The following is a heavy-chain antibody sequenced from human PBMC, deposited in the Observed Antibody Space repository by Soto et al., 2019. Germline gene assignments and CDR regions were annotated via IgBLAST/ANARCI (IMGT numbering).Heavy chain of an antibody. CDR3: AKDSKIVVVITLSI. D-gene: IGHD3-22*01. CDR2: ISGSGGST. CDR1: GFTFSSYA. V-gene: IGHV3-23*01. J-gene: IGHJ3*02. Sequence: GGSLRVSCAASGFTFSSYAMSWVLQAPGKGLEWVSAISGSGGSTYYADSVKGRFTISRDNSKNTLYLQMNSLRAEDTAVYYRAKDSKIVVVITLSIWGQGTMVTVSS.